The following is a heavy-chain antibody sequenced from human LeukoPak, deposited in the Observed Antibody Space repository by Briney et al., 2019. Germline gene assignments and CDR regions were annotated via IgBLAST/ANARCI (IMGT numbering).Heavy chain of an antibody. CDR1: GYTFTSYY. D-gene: IGHD5-18*01. CDR3: ARDSGYSYGSPYYFDY. V-gene: IGHV1-46*01. J-gene: IGHJ4*02. CDR2: INPSGGST. Sequence: ASVKVSCKASGYTFTSYYMHWVRQAPGQGLEWMGIINPSGGSTSYAQKFQGRVTMTRDTSTSTVYMELSSLRSEDTAVYCCARDSGYSYGSPYYFDYWGQGTLVTVSS.